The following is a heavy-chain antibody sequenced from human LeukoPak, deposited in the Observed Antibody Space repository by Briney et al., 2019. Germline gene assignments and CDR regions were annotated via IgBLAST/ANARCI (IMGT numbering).Heavy chain of an antibody. CDR3: ARDIWGFPTPWFDP. CDR1: GYTFTGYY. D-gene: IGHD7-27*01. Sequence: ASVKVSCEASGYTFTGYYMHWVRQAPGQGLEWMGWINPNSGGTNYAQKFQGRVTMTRDTSISTAYMELSRLRSDDTAVYYCARDIWGFPTPWFDPWGQGTLVTVSS. CDR2: INPNSGGT. J-gene: IGHJ5*02. V-gene: IGHV1-2*02.